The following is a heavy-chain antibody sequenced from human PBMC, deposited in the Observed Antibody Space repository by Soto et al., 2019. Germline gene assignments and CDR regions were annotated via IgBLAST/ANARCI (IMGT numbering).Heavy chain of an antibody. V-gene: IGHV1-24*01. D-gene: IGHD2-21*01. CDR2: FDPEDGET. Sequence: ASVKVSCKVSGYTLTELSMHWVRQAPGKGLEWMGGFDPEDGETIYAQKFQGRVTMTEDTSTDTAYMELSSLRSEDTAVYYCATSSIRPRYYYYRDVWGKGTTVTVSS. CDR3: ATSSIRPRYYYYRDV. CDR1: GYTLTELS. J-gene: IGHJ6*03.